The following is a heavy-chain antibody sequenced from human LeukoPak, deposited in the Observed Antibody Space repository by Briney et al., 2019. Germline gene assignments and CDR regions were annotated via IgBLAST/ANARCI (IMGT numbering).Heavy chain of an antibody. CDR1: GYSISSGYY. J-gene: IGHJ2*01. CDR3: AREGSQIDYGDYVRYFDL. Sequence: SETLSLTCTVSGYSISSGYYWGWIRQPPGKGLEWIGSIYHSGSTYYNPSLKSRVTISVDTSKNQFSLKLSSVTAADTAVYYCAREGSQIDYGDYVRYFDLWGRGTLVTVSS. D-gene: IGHD4-17*01. CDR2: IYHSGST. V-gene: IGHV4-38-2*02.